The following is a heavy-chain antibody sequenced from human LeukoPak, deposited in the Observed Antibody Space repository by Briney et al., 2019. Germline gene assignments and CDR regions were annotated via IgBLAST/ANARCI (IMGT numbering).Heavy chain of an antibody. CDR2: INPNSGGT. CDR3: ARAACRYSSSCLQLDWYFDL. CDR1: GYTFTGYY. J-gene: IGHJ2*01. V-gene: IGHV1-2*04. D-gene: IGHD6-13*01. Sequence: GASVKVSCKASGYTFTGYYMHWVRQAPGQGLEWMGWINPNSGGTNYAQKFQGWVTMTRDTSISTAYMELSSLRSEDTAVYYCARAACRYSSSCLQLDWYFDLWGRGTLVTVSS.